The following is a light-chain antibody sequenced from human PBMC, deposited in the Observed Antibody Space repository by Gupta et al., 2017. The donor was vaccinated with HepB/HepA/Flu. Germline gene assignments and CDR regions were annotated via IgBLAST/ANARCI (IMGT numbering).Light chain of an antibody. Sequence: SILTQPPSVAGAPGLKVTISCTGRWPDIGTYDVHWYQQLPGTAPKLLIYENINRPPGVPDRICASNSETSDSLGINXLXAEDEAXYYCQSSERNGSGNLVFGGGTKVTVL. J-gene: IGLJ3*02. V-gene: IGLV1-40*01. CDR1: WPDIGTYD. CDR2: ENI. CDR3: QSSERNGSGNLV.